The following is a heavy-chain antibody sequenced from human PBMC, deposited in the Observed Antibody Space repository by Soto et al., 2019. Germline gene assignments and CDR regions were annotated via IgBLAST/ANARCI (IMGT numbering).Heavy chain of an antibody. V-gene: IGHV3-48*02. CDR1: GFTFSSYS. D-gene: IGHD3-10*01. J-gene: IGHJ5*02. CDR3: SREIPSRGAGWFDP. Sequence: EVQLVESGGGLVQPGGSLRLSCAASGFTFSSYSMNWVRQAPGKGLEWVSYISSSSSTIYYADSVKVRFTISRDNAKNSLYLQMNSLRDEDTAVYYCSREIPSRGAGWFDPWGPGTLVTVSS. CDR2: ISSSSSTI.